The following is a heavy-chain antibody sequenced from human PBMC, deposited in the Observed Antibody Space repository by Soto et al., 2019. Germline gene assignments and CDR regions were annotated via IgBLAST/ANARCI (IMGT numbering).Heavy chain of an antibody. V-gene: IGHV4-59*08. J-gene: IGHJ6*03. CDR1: GGSISSYY. CDR3: ARNHCSGGSCYSPHYYYSYMDV. Sequence: PSETLSLTCTVSGGSISSYYWSWIRQPPGKGLEWIGYIYYSGSTNYNPSLKSRVTISVDTSKNQFSLKLSSVTAADTAVYYCARNHCSGGSCYSPHYYYSYMDVRGQGTTVTVSS. CDR2: IYYSGST. D-gene: IGHD2-15*01.